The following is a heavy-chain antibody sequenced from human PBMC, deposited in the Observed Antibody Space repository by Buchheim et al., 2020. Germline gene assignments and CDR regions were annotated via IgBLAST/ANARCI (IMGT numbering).Heavy chain of an antibody. CDR2: ISSSGSFI. V-gene: IGHV3-21*01. Sequence: EVQVVESGGGLVKPGGSLRLSCAASGFTFRNYNINWVRQAPGKGLEWVSSISSSGSFIYYADSVQGRFTISRDNATNSLYLQMNSLRAEDTAVYYCARESISSSSGWYVFDYWGQGTL. CDR1: GFTFRNYN. J-gene: IGHJ4*02. D-gene: IGHD6-19*01. CDR3: ARESISSSSGWYVFDY.